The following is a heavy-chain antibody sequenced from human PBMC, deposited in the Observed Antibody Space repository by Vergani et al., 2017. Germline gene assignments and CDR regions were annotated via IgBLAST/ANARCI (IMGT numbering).Heavy chain of an antibody. J-gene: IGHJ4*02. Sequence: EVQLVESGGGLVQPGGSLRLSCAASGFTFSSYWMSWVRQAPGKGLEWVANIKQDGSEKYYVDSVKGRFTISRDNAKNSLYLQMNSLRAEDTAVYYCARGTLIRYGYNYVYWGQGTLVTVSS. CDR3: ARGTLIRYGYNYVY. D-gene: IGHD5-24*01. V-gene: IGHV3-7*01. CDR2: IKQDGSEK. CDR1: GFTFSSYW.